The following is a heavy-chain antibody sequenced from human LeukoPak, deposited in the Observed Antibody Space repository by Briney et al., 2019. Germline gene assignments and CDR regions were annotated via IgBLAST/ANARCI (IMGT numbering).Heavy chain of an antibody. Sequence: PSETLSLTRTVSGVSINTYYASWIRQAPGKGLEFIGFIYNGGNTNYNPSLKSRATISVDTSNNQFSLRLTSVTAADTAMYYCAAGPWELDFWGQGTLVTVSS. J-gene: IGHJ4*02. CDR1: GVSINTYY. CDR2: IYNGGNT. CDR3: AAGPWELDF. V-gene: IGHV4-4*09. D-gene: IGHD1-26*01.